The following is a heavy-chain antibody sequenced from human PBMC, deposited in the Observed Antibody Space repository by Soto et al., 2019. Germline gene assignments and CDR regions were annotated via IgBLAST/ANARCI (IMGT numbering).Heavy chain of an antibody. J-gene: IGHJ3*02. V-gene: IGHV1-69*13. CDR2: IIPIFGTA. CDR3: ARAKGIAVAGSVFAFDI. Sequence: ASVKVSCKASGGTFSSYAISWVRQAPGQGLEWMGGIIPIFGTANYAQKFQGRVTITADESTSTAYMELSSLRSGDTAVYYCARAKGIAVAGSVFAFDIWGQGTMVTVSS. D-gene: IGHD6-19*01. CDR1: GGTFSSYA.